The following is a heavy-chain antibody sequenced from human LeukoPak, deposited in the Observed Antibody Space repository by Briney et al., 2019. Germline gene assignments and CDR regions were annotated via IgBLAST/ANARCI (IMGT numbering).Heavy chain of an antibody. V-gene: IGHV4-39*07. CDR3: ARDRATVTNDYWFDP. D-gene: IGHD4-11*01. CDR1: GGSISSCTYS. CDR2: FSCSGST. Sequence: SETLSLTCSVSGGSISSCTYSWGWIRQPPGKGLEWIGSFSCSGSTYYNPSLKSRVTISVDTSKKQFSLRLSSVTAADTAVYYCARDRATVTNDYWFDPWGQGTLVTVSS. J-gene: IGHJ5*02.